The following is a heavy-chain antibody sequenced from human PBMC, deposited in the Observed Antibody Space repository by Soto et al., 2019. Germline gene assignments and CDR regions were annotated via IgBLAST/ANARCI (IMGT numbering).Heavy chain of an antibody. V-gene: IGHV3-30*18. CDR3: ANLVVAATTLDY. J-gene: IGHJ4*01. CDR2: ISYDGSNK. D-gene: IGHD2-15*01. Sequence: GGSLRLSCAASGFTFSTAWINWVRQAPGKGLEWVAVISYDGSNKYYADSVKGRFTISRDNSKNTLYLQMNSLRAEDTAVYYCANLVVAATTLDYWGQGTLVTVSS. CDR1: GFTFSTAW.